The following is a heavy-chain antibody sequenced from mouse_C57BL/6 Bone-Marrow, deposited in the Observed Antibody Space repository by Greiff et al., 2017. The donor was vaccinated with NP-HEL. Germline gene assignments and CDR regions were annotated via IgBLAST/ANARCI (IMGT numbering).Heavy chain of an antibody. CDR1: GYTFTSYW. D-gene: IGHD2-3*01. V-gene: IGHV1-50*01. CDR2: IDPSDSYT. J-gene: IGHJ2*01. CDR3: ARFDGYYGYFDY. Sequence: QVQLKQPGAELVKPGASVKLSCKASGYTFTSYWMQWVKQRPGQGLEWIGEIDPSDSYTNYNQKFKGKATLTVDTSSSTAYMQLSSLTSEDSAVYYCARFDGYYGYFDYWGQGTTLTVSS.